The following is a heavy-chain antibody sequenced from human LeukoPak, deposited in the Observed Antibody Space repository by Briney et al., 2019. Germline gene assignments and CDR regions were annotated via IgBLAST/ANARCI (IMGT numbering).Heavy chain of an antibody. Sequence: GGSLRLSCAASGFTFSSYWMHWVRQAPGKGLVWVSHINSDGSTTSYADSVKGRFTISRDNSKNTLYLHMNSLRTDDTAVYYCSKAPPGSGGPDSWGQGTLVTVSS. D-gene: IGHD3-10*01. CDR2: INSDGSTT. CDR3: SKAPPGSGGPDS. V-gene: IGHV3-74*01. CDR1: GFTFSSYW. J-gene: IGHJ4*02.